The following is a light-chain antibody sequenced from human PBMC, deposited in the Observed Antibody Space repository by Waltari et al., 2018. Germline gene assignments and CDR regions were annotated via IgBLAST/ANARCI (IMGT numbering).Light chain of an antibody. CDR3: CSYAGASTYV. CDR1: RGDVGGYNY. J-gene: IGLJ1*01. V-gene: IGLV2-23*02. CDR2: DVS. Sequence: QSALTQPASVSGSPGQSIPISCPGTRGDVGGYNYVSWYQQHPGKAPKLMIYDVSKRPSGASNRFSGSKSGNTASLTVSGLQAEDEADYYCCSYAGASTYVFGTGTKVTVL.